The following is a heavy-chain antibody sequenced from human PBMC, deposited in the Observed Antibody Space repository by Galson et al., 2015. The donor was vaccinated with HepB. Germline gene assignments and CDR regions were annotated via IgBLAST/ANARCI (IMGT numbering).Heavy chain of an antibody. J-gene: IGHJ4*02. CDR3: AKEHGSGWYEVDAVFDY. CDR2: ISYDGSNK. Sequence: SLRLSCAASGFTFSSYGMHWVRQAPGKGLEWVAVISYDGSNKYYADSVKGRFTISRDNSKNTLYLQMNSLRAEDTAVYYCAKEHGSGWYEVDAVFDYWGQGTLVTVSS. D-gene: IGHD6-19*01. V-gene: IGHV3-30*18. CDR1: GFTFSSYG.